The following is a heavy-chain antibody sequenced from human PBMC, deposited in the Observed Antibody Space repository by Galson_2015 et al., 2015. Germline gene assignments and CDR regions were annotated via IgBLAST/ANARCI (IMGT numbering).Heavy chain of an antibody. CDR1: GGSFSGYY. CDR3: ARGRGFGICSSTRCYRGYYYYYTDV. J-gene: IGHJ6*03. D-gene: IGHD2-2*02. CDR2: INHSGST. Sequence: ETLSLTCAVYGGSFSGYYWSWIRQPPGKGLEWIGEINHSGSTNYNPSLKSRVTISVDTSKNQFSLKLSSVTAADTAVYYCARGRGFGICSSTRCYRGYYYYYTDVWGKGTTVTVSS. V-gene: IGHV4-34*01.